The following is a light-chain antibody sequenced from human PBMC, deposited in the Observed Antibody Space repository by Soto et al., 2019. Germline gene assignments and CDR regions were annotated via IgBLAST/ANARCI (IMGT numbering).Light chain of an antibody. CDR1: QAIRTE. J-gene: IGKJ1*01. Sequence: AIPMTQSPSSLSASVGDRVIITCRASQAIRTELGWYQQKPGKAPKLLIYATSNLQSGVPSRFSGSGSGTDFTLTINGLQPEDFATYYCLQDYSSPRTFGQGTKVDVK. CDR3: LQDYSSPRT. V-gene: IGKV1-6*01. CDR2: ATS.